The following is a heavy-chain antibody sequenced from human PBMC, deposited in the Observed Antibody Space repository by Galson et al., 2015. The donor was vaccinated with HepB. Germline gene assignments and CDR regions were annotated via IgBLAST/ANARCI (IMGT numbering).Heavy chain of an antibody. J-gene: IGHJ4*02. CDR3: VKDGVGIGGRFDY. CDR2: ISSDGSSR. V-gene: IGHV3-64D*06. CDR1: GFTFSSYA. D-gene: IGHD6-6*01. Sequence: LRLSCAASGFTFSSYAMHWVRQAPGKGLEYVSAISSDGSSRYYADSVKGRSTISRDNSKNTLFLQISSLRTEDTAVYYCVKDGVGIGGRFDYWGQGALVTVSS.